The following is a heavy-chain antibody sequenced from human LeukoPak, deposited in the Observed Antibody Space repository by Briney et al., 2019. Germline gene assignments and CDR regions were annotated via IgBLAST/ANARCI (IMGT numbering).Heavy chain of an antibody. CDR3: ARARGWSGGNCYSEY. CDR2: INTNTGNP. CDR1: GYTFITYA. Sequence: GASVKVSCKASGYTFITYAMNRVRQAPGQGLEWMGWINTNTGNPTYAQGFTGRFVFSLDTSVSTADLQIYSLQSEDTAVYYCARARGWSGGNCYSEYWGQGTLVTVAS. V-gene: IGHV7-4-1*01. D-gene: IGHD2-21*02. J-gene: IGHJ4*02.